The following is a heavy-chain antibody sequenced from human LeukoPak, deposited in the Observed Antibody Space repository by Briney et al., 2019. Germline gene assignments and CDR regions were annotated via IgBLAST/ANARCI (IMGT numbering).Heavy chain of an antibody. J-gene: IGHJ4*02. CDR1: GGSISSSSYY. D-gene: IGHD2-21*01. V-gene: IGHV4-39*01. CDR3: ARHKDCASITHCYFDY. Sequence: SETLSLTCTVSGGSISSSSYYWGWIRQPPGKGLEWIGSIYYSGSTYYNPSLKSRVTMSVDTSKNQFSLKLSSVTATDTAIFYCARHKDCASITHCYFDYWGQGILVTVSS. CDR2: IYYSGST.